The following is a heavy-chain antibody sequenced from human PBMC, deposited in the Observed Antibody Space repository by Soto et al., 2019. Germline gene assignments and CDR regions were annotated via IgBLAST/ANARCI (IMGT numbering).Heavy chain of an antibody. V-gene: IGHV5-51*01. J-gene: IGHJ4*02. Sequence: GESLKISCQGSGYSFTTYWIGWVRQMPGKGLEWMGIINPGDSDTRYSPSFQGQVTILADKSISTAYLQWSSLKVSDTAMYYCATQGTGTFDYWGKGPLVTVSS. CDR3: ATQGTGTFDY. CDR1: GYSFTTYW. CDR2: INPGDSDT.